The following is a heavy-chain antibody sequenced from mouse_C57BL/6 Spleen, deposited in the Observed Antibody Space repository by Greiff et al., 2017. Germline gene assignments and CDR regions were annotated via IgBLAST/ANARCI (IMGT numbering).Heavy chain of an antibody. V-gene: IGHV1-72*01. Sequence: QVQLQQSGAELVKPGASVKLFCKASGYTFTSYWMHWVKPRPGRGLGWIGRIDPNSGGTKYNEKFKSKDTLTVDKPSSTAYMQLSSLTSEDSAVYYCARGSSGYTYYAMDYWGQGTSVTVSS. J-gene: IGHJ4*01. CDR3: ARGSSGYTYYAMDY. CDR1: GYTFTSYW. CDR2: IDPNSGGT. D-gene: IGHD3-2*02.